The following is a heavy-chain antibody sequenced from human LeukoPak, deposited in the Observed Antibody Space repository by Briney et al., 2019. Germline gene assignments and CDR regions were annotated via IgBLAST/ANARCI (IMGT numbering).Heavy chain of an antibody. CDR1: GFTFSSYD. J-gene: IGHJ4*02. V-gene: IGHV3-30*02. CDR2: IRYDGSNK. D-gene: IGHD3-22*01. Sequence: GGSLRLSCAASGFTFSSYDMHWVRQAPGKGLEWVAFIRYDGSNKYNADSVKGRFTISRDNSKNTLYLQMNSLRAEDTAVYYCARDLYRIVVVPHYFDYWGQGTLVTVSS. CDR3: ARDLYRIVVVPHYFDY.